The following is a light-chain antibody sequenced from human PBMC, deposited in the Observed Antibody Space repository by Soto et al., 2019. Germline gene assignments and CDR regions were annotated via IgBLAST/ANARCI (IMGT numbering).Light chain of an antibody. V-gene: IGLV2-14*03. J-gene: IGLJ1*01. CDR3: SSYTSSSTYV. Sequence: QSALTQPASVSGSPGQSSTISCTGTSSDVGGYNYVSWYQQHPGKAPKLVISDVTSRPSGVSNRFSGSKSGNTASLTISGLHAEDEADYYCSSYTSSSTYVFGTRTQLTVL. CDR1: SSDVGGYNY. CDR2: DVT.